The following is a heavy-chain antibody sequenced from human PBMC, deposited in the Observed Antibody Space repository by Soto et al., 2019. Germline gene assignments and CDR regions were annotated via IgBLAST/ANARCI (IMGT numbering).Heavy chain of an antibody. Sequence: PGGSLRLSCAASGFTFSTYGMHWVRQAPGKGLEWVAVISYDGSNKNYADSVKGRFTISRDNSKNTLYLQMNSLRAEDTAVYYCAKDHGSEWFGELDYLFDYWGQGTLVTVSS. D-gene: IGHD3-10*01. CDR1: GFTFSTYG. CDR2: ISYDGSNK. V-gene: IGHV3-30*18. J-gene: IGHJ4*02. CDR3: AKDHGSEWFGELDYLFDY.